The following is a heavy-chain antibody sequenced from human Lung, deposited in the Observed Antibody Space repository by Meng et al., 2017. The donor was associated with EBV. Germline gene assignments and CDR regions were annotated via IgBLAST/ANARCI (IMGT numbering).Heavy chain of an antibody. D-gene: IGHD1-7*01. Sequence: EVQLVESGXXLXKPGEXXRLSCVASGFIFSDYNMNWLRQAPGKGLEWVSSISSGNSYIYYADSVKGRFSISRDNAKNSLSLQMNSLRADDTAVYYCARLTGTGWFDPWGQGTLVTVSS. CDR1: GFIFSDYN. V-gene: IGHV3-21*02. CDR2: ISSGNSYI. J-gene: IGHJ5*02. CDR3: ARLTGTGWFDP.